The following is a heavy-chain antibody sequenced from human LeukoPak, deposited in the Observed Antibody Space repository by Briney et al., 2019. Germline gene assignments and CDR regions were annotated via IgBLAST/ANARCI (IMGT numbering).Heavy chain of an antibody. V-gene: IGHV3-9*03. CDR1: GFIFDDYA. D-gene: IGHD6-13*01. CDR3: ARVAAAGPFDY. CDR2: ISWNSGSI. Sequence: GRSLRLXCAASGFIFDDYAMHWVRQAPRKGLEWVSGISWNSGSIAYADSVKGRFTISRDNAKNSLYLQMNSLRAEDMALYYCARVAAAGPFDYWGQGTLVTVSS. J-gene: IGHJ4*02.